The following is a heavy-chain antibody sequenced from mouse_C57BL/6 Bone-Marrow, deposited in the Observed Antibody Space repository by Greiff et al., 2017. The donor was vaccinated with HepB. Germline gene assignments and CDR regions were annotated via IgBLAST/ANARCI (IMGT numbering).Heavy chain of an antibody. CDR3: TTGDGYLYYFDY. D-gene: IGHD2-3*01. Sequence: VQLKESGAELVRPGASVKLSCTASGFNIKDDYKHWVKQRPEQGLEWIGWIDPENGDTEYASKFQGKATITADTSSNTAYLQLSSLTSEDTAVYYCTTGDGYLYYFDYWGQGTTLTVSS. V-gene: IGHV14-4*01. CDR2: IDPENGDT. CDR1: GFNIKDDY. J-gene: IGHJ2*01.